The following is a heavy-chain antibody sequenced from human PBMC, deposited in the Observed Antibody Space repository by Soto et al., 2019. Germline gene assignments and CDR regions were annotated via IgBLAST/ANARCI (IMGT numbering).Heavy chain of an antibody. CDR2: INSDGSST. J-gene: IGHJ4*02. Sequence: QSGGSLRLSCAASGFTFSSYWMHWVRQAPGKGLVWVSRINSDGSSTSYADSVKGRFTISRDNAKNTLYLQMNSLRAEDTAVYYCARGGRSMVRGVPLDYWGQGTLVTVSS. D-gene: IGHD3-10*01. CDR3: ARGGRSMVRGVPLDY. V-gene: IGHV3-74*01. CDR1: GFTFSSYW.